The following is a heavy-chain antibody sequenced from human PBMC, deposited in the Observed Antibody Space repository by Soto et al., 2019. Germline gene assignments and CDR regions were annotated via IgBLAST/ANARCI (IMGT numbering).Heavy chain of an antibody. V-gene: IGHV1-3*01. CDR3: ARSIVVVTALDY. CDR1: WYTLAEYG. CDR2: INAGNGNT. Sequence: GASGKGCWEASWYTLAEYGMPLGRPAPGQRLEWMGWINAGNGNTKYSQKFQGRVTITRDTSASTAYMELSSLRSEDTAVYYCARSIVVVTALDYWGQGTLVTVSS. D-gene: IGHD2-21*02. J-gene: IGHJ4*02.